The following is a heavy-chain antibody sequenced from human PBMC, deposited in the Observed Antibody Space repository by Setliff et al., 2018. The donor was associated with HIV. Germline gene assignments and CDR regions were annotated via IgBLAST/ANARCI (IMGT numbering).Heavy chain of an antibody. CDR3: ARQGFVPLGVHQFDS. V-gene: IGHV4-39*01. CDR2: MYYTESP. D-gene: IGHD3-16*01. CDR1: GGSISSSSYY. J-gene: IGHJ4*02. Sequence: KSSETLSLTCTVSGGSISSSSYYWGWIRQAPGKGLEWIGSMYYTESPYYNPSFINRVTISIDTSKNQFSLSLRSVTAADSAVYYCARQGFVPLGVHQFDSWGQGTLVTVSS.